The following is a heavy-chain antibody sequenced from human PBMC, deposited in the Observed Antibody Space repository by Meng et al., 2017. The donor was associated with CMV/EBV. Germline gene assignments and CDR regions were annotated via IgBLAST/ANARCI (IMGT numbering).Heavy chain of an antibody. Sequence: EVHFFGSGVGLVRRGGSLRLSCAACGFTFNHSWMNWVRQGPGEGPVWVSRINTDGIFTSDADTVKGRFTISRDNAKNTLHLNMHGLRVDDSAVYYCGRDLTGERDQWGQGTLVTVSS. CDR1: GFTFNHSW. CDR3: GRDLTGERDQ. J-gene: IGHJ4*02. D-gene: IGHD7-27*01. V-gene: IGHV3-74*03. CDR2: INTDGIFT.